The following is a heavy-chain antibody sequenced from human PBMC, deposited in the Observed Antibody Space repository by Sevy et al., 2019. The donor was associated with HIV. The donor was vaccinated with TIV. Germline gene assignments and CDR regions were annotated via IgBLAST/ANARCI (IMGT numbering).Heavy chain of an antibody. V-gene: IGHV4-39*01. CDR2: ITDSGST. CDR1: GGSIRRGDYF. CDR3: ARLRGGYGNGWFYYYMDV. D-gene: IGHD3-10*01. J-gene: IGHJ6*03. Sequence: SETPLTYSVTGGSIRRGDYFWGWIRQSPGKGLEWIGSITDSGSTYYNPSLKSRVTMSIDTSKNQFSLKLSSVTAADTAVHYCARLRGGYGNGWFYYYMDVWGKGTTVTVSS.